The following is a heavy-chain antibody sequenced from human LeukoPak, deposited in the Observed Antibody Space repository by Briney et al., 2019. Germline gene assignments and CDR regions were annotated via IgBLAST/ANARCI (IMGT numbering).Heavy chain of an antibody. CDR3: ASCGGDCYGAGSYYYYMDV. V-gene: IGHV1-46*01. Sequence: ASVKVSCKASGYTFTSYYMHWVRQAPGQGLEWMGLINPGGGYTSYAQKFQGRVTVTRDTSTSTVYMELSSLRSEDTAVYYCASCGGDCYGAGSYYYYMDVWGKGTTVTVSS. J-gene: IGHJ6*03. CDR1: GYTFTSYY. CDR2: INPGGGYT. D-gene: IGHD2-21*01.